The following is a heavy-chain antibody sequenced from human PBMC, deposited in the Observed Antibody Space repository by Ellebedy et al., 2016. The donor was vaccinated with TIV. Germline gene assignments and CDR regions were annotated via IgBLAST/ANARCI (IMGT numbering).Heavy chain of an antibody. CDR1: GGSISSCSFN. Sequence: MPSETLSLTCTVSGGSISSCSFNWGWLRQPPGKGLEWILTIWHTGTSWYNTSLESRLTVSVDTSKNQFSMKLSSLSAADTALYYCVRGGGNAFDIWGQGTKVTVSS. V-gene: IGHV4-39*07. D-gene: IGHD3-16*01. CDR2: IWHTGTS. J-gene: IGHJ3*02. CDR3: VRGGGNAFDI.